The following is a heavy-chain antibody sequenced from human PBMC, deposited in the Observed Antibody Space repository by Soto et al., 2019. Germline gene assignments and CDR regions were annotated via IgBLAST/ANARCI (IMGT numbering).Heavy chain of an antibody. CDR1: GFSLSTSGVG. D-gene: IGHD3-9*01. CDR2: IYWDDSK. J-gene: IGHJ4*02. Sequence: QISLKESGPPLVRPTQTLTLTCAFSGFSLSTSGVGVGWIRQPPGKALEWLAVIYWDDSKHYSPSLRSRLTITKDTSKNQVVLTMTNMDPMDTCTYYCAHKGPEDWPLHYWGQGTLVTVSS. V-gene: IGHV2-5*02. CDR3: AHKGPEDWPLHY.